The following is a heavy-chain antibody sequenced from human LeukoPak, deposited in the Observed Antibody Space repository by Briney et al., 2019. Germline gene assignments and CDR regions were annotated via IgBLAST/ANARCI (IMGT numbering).Heavy chain of an antibody. D-gene: IGHD3-22*01. CDR3: ARWDYYDSSGYYAY. CDR1: GGSISSYY. CDR2: IYYSGRT. Sequence: PSETLSLTCTVSGGSISSYYWSWIRQAPGKGLEWIGYIYYSGRTNYNPSLKSRVTISVDTSKNQFSLKLSSVTAADTAVYYCARWDYYDSSGYYAYWGQGTLATVSS. J-gene: IGHJ4*02. V-gene: IGHV4-59*01.